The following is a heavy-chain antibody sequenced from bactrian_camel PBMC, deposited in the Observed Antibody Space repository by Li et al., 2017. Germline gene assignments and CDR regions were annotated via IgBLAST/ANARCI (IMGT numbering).Heavy chain of an antibody. Sequence: HVQLVESGGESVQAGGSLRLSCAASGFPFTTYSMGWFRQAPGKEREEVACIYNGGIAQNYAASVEGRFTISQDNAKNMVYLQMNSLKVEDTAMYYCAATPSLWGVCGLKAEYAYWGQGTQVTVS. CDR2: IYNGGIAQ. D-gene: IGHD5*01. V-gene: IGHV3S6*01. J-gene: IGHJ4*01. CDR1: GFPFTTYS. CDR3: AATPSLWGVCGLKAEYAY.